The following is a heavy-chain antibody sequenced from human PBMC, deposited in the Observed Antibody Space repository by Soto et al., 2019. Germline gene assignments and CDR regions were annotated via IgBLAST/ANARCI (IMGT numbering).Heavy chain of an antibody. J-gene: IGHJ4*02. CDR3: ARAGSSSGLAY. D-gene: IGHD6-6*01. Sequence: SETLSLTCTVSGGSISSYYWSWIRQPPGKGLEWIGYIYYNGSTNYNPSLKSRVTISVDTSKNQFSLKLSSVTAADTAVYYCARAGSSSGLAYWGQGTLVTVSS. CDR2: IYYNGST. V-gene: IGHV4-59*01. CDR1: GGSISSYY.